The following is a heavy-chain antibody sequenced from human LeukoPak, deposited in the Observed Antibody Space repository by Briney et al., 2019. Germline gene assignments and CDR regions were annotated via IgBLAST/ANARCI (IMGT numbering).Heavy chain of an antibody. Sequence: SETLSLTCAVYGGSFSGYYWSWIRQPPGKGLEWIGEINHSGSTNYNPSLKSRVTISVDTSKNQFSLKLSSVTAADTAVYYCARAYYYYDSSGYNERCNFDYWGQGTLVTVSS. J-gene: IGHJ4*02. CDR3: ARAYYYYDSSGYNERCNFDY. D-gene: IGHD3-22*01. CDR1: GGSFSGYY. V-gene: IGHV4-34*01. CDR2: INHSGST.